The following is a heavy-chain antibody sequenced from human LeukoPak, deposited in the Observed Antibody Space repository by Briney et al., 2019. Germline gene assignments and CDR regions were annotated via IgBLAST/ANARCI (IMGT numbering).Heavy chain of an antibody. CDR1: GFTFSSYW. D-gene: IGHD6-6*01. J-gene: IGHJ5*02. V-gene: IGHV3-7*01. CDR3: AGERGKSIAARHWFDP. Sequence: PGGSLRLSCAASGFTFSSYWMSWVRQAPGKGLEWVANIKQGGSEKYYVGSVKGRFTISRDNAKNSLYLQMNSLRAEDTAVYYCAGERGKSIAARHWFDPWGQGTLVTVSS. CDR2: IKQGGSEK.